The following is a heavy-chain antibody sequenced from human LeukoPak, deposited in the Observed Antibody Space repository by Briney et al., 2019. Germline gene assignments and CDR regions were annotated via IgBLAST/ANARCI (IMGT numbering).Heavy chain of an antibody. J-gene: IGHJ3*02. CDR1: GGSISTYY. CDR3: AIKRRDGHKGHVIDI. CDR2: IFYSGTT. D-gene: IGHD5-24*01. Sequence: SETLSLTYTISGGSISTYYWSWIRQPAGKALEWLGYIFYSGTTYYNPSVNSRVTITMDTSKNQFFLELRSLTAADTAVYFCAIKRRDGHKGHVIDICGPGTMVTVSS. V-gene: IGHV4-59*01.